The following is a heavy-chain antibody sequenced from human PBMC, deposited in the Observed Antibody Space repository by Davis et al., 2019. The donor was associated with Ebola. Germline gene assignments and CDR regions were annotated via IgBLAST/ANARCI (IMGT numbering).Heavy chain of an antibody. V-gene: IGHV3-23*01. CDR2: ISGSVSI. J-gene: IGHJ6*01. CDR3: TLLQEHL. Sequence: GESLKISCTDSVITFSSYAMTWVRQAPGKGLEWVSAISGSVSIYYVDSVKGRFTVSRDNAKNSLYLQLNSLHQGPIGLPPGTLLQEHLWG. CDR1: VITFSSYA.